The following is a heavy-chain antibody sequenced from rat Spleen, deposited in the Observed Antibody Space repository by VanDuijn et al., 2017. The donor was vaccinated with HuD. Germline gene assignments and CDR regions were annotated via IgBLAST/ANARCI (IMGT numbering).Heavy chain of an antibody. V-gene: IGHV5-29*01. J-gene: IGHJ2*01. CDR3: ARRHYGYTDYFDY. D-gene: IGHD1-9*01. CDR2: ISYDGTNT. CDR1: GFTFSDYY. Sequence: EVQLVESGGGLVQPGRSLKLSCAASGFTFSDYYMAWVRQAPTKGLEWVASISYDGTNTYYRDSVKGRFTISRDNAKSTLSLQVDSLRSEDTATYYCARRHYGYTDYFDYWGQGVMVTVSS.